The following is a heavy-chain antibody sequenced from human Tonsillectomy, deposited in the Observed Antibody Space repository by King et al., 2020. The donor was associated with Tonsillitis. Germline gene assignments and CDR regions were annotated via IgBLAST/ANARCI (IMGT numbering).Heavy chain of an antibody. Sequence: VQLQQWGAGLLKPSETLSLTCAVYGGSFSGYYWSWIRQPPGKGLEWIGEINHSGSTNYNPSLKSRVTISVDTSKNQFSLKLSSVTAADTAVYYCARRALLWFGELVGYYYYYGMDVWGQGTTVTVSS. CDR2: INHSGST. CDR3: ARRALLWFGELVGYYYYYGMDV. CDR1: GGSFSGYY. D-gene: IGHD3-10*01. J-gene: IGHJ6*02. V-gene: IGHV4-34*01.